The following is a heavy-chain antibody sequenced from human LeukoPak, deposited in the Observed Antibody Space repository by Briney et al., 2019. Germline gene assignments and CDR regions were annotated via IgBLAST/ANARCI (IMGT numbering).Heavy chain of an antibody. CDR2: ISAYNGNT. J-gene: IGHJ3*02. CDR3: ARTNPGYSGSYSAYAFDI. V-gene: IGHV1-18*01. CDR1: GYTFTSYG. D-gene: IGHD1-26*01. Sequence: ASVKVSCKASGYTFTSYGISWVRQAPGQGLEWMGWISAYNGNTNYAQKLQGRVTMTTDTSTSTAYMELRSLRSDDTAVYYCARTNPGYSGSYSAYAFDIWGQGTMVTVSS.